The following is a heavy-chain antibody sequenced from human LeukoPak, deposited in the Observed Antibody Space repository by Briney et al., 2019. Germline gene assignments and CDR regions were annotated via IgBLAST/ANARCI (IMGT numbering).Heavy chain of an antibody. CDR2: MNPNSGNT. J-gene: IGHJ4*02. CDR1: GYTFTSYD. Sequence: GASVKVSCKASGYTFTSYDINWVRQATGQGLGWMGWMNPNSGNTGYAQKFQGRVTMTRNTSISTAYMGLSSLRSEDTAVYYCARGYTGITGTTGRKKPLEIWGQGTLVTVSS. D-gene: IGHD1-7*01. CDR3: ARGYTGITGTTGRKKPLEI. V-gene: IGHV1-8*01.